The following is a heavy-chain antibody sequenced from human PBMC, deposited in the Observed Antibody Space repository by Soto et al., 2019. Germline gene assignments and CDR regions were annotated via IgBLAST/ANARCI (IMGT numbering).Heavy chain of an antibody. D-gene: IGHD2-15*01. J-gene: IGHJ4*02. CDR2: IIPMFGTA. V-gene: IGHV1-69*01. CDR3: AKDFGHGHCSGGSCYTLDH. CDR1: GGTFSTSA. Sequence: QVQLVQSGPEERKPGSSVKVSCKDSGGTFSTSAISWVRQAPGRGLEWMGGIIPMFGTARYAQGFQDRVTITADESTSTAYMQLSSLRSDDAAVYYCAKDFGHGHCSGGSCYTLDHWGQGTLVVVSS.